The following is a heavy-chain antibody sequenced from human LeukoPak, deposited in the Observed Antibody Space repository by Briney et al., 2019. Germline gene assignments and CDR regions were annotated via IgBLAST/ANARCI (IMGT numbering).Heavy chain of an antibody. Sequence: SETLSLTCTVSGGSISGYYWTWMRQPAGRGLEWIGRIYSSDSIYSNPSLESRVTISLDASNNQFSLKLTSVTAADTAVYYCARGTEMTIIAGHYSFDQWGRGTLVSVSS. J-gene: IGHJ4*02. V-gene: IGHV4-4*07. D-gene: IGHD5-24*01. CDR1: GGSISGYY. CDR2: IYSSDSI. CDR3: ARGTEMTIIAGHYSFDQ.